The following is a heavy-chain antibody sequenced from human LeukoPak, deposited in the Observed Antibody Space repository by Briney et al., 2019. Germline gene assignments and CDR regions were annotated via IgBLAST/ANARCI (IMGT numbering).Heavy chain of an antibody. CDR2: IYSGGST. Sequence: GGSLRLSCAASGVTISSNYMTWVRQAPGKGREWVSVIYSGGSTFYADSVKGRFTLSRDNSKNTVYLQMNNLRAEDTAVYYCARGRGSCSGGSCYDYWGQGTLVTVSS. D-gene: IGHD2-15*01. J-gene: IGHJ4*02. CDR1: GVTISSNY. CDR3: ARGRGSCSGGSCYDY. V-gene: IGHV3-53*01.